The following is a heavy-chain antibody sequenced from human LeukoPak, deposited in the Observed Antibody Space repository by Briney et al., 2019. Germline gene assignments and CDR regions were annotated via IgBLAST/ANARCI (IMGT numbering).Heavy chain of an antibody. V-gene: IGHV1-18*01. Sequence: ASVKVSCKASGCSFTSNGISWVRQAPGQGLEWMGWISAYNGNTNYAQKFQGRVTMTTDTSTSTAYMELRSLRSDDTAVYYCARGDYGDYRDAFDIWGQGTMVTVSS. CDR2: ISAYNGNT. CDR3: ARGDYGDYRDAFDI. CDR1: GCSFTSNG. J-gene: IGHJ3*02. D-gene: IGHD4-17*01.